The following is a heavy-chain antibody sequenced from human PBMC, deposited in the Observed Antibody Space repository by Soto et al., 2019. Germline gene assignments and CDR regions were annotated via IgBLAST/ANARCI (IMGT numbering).Heavy chain of an antibody. D-gene: IGHD3-22*01. V-gene: IGHV4-4*02. CDR1: GGSISSSYW. J-gene: IGHJ3*02. CDR2: IYHSGNT. CDR3: ARRRITMIVVVFDAFDI. Sequence: QVQLQESGPGLVKPSGTLSLTCAVSGGSISSSYWWSWVRQPPGKGLEWIGEIYHSGNTNYNPSLKSRVTISVDKSKNPFSLKLSSVTAADTAVYYCARRRITMIVVVFDAFDIWGQGTMVTVSS.